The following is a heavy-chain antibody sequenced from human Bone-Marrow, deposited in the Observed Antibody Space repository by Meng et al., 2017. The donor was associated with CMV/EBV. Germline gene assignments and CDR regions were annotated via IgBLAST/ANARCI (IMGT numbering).Heavy chain of an antibody. J-gene: IGHJ4*02. D-gene: IGHD3-3*01. CDR3: VRDYYDFWSDFLNY. CDR2: IKQDGTES. V-gene: IGHV3-7*01. Sequence: SGVTFSSYWRSWVRQAPGKGLGWVANIKQDGTESLYVDSVKGRFTISRDNAKNSLSLQMNSLRAEDTAVYYCVRDYYDFWSDFLNYWGQGTLVTVSS. CDR1: GVTFSSYW.